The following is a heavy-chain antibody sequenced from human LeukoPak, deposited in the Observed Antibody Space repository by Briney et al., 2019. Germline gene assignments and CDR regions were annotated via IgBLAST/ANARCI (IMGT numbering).Heavy chain of an antibody. D-gene: IGHD3-10*01. Sequence: GASVKVSCKASGYTFTGYYMHWVRQAPGQGLEWMGRINPNSGGTNYAQKFQGRVTMTRDTSISTAYMELSRLRSDDTAVYYCARSYYYGSGSRVDWFDPWGQGNLVTVSS. CDR2: INPNSGGT. CDR1: GYTFTGYY. V-gene: IGHV1-2*06. CDR3: ARSYYYGSGSRVDWFDP. J-gene: IGHJ5*02.